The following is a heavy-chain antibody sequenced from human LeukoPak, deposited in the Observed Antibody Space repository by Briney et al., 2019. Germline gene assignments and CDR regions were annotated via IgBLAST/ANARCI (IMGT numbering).Heavy chain of an antibody. CDR1: GYTFTGYY. J-gene: IGHJ4*02. Sequence: ASVKVSCKASGYTFTGYYMHWVRQAPGQGLEWMGWINPNSGGTNYAQKFQGRVTMTRDTSISTAYMELSSLRSEDTAVYYCARVYYYDSSGYYYDYWGQGTLVTVSS. V-gene: IGHV1-2*02. CDR3: ARVYYYDSSGYYYDY. CDR2: INPNSGGT. D-gene: IGHD3-22*01.